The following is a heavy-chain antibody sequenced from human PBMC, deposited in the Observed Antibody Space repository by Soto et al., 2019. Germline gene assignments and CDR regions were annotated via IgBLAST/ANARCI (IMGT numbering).Heavy chain of an antibody. CDR2: ISGSGGST. CDR3: ALLLWFGELLDDAFDI. CDR1: GFTFSSYA. J-gene: IGHJ3*02. V-gene: IGHV3-23*01. Sequence: EVLLLESGGGLVQPGGSLRLSCAASGFTFSSYAMSWVRQAPGKGLEWVSAISGSGGSTYYADSVKGRFTISRDNSKNTLYLQMNSLRAEDTAVYYCALLLWFGELLDDAFDIWGQGTMVTVSS. D-gene: IGHD3-10*01.